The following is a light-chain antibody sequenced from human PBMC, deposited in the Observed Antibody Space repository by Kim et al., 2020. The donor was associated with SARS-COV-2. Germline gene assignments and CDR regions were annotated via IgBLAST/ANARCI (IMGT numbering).Light chain of an antibody. Sequence: EIVMTQSPATLSVSPGERATLSCRASQSVSSNLAWYQQKPGQAPRLLIYGATTRATGSRARFSGSGSGTELTLTNSSLQSEDFAVYYCQKYNNCPPSNTFGQGTRLEIK. CDR2: GAT. CDR1: QSVSSN. V-gene: IGKV3-15*01. CDR3: QKYNNCPPSNT. J-gene: IGKJ5*01.